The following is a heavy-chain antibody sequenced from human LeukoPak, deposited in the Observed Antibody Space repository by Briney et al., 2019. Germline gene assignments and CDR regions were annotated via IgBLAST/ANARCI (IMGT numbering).Heavy chain of an antibody. CDR3: ARGGRFGAGNDY. J-gene: IGHJ4*02. Sequence: SETLSLTCAVYGGSFSGYYWSWIRQPPGKGLEWIGEINHSGSTNYNPSLKSRVTISVDTSKSQFSLKLSSVTAADTAMYYCARGGRFGAGNDYWGQGTLVAVSS. V-gene: IGHV4-34*01. CDR1: GGSFSGYY. D-gene: IGHD3-10*01. CDR2: INHSGST.